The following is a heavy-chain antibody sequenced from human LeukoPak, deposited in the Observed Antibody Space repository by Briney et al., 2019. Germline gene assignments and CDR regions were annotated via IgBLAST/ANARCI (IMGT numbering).Heavy chain of an antibody. CDR2: ISGSGGST. V-gene: IGHV3-23*01. D-gene: IGHD3-10*01. CDR1: GFTFSSYA. Sequence: GGSLRLSCAASGFTFSSYAMSWVRQAPGKGLEWVSAISGSGGSTYYADSVKGRFTISRDNSKNTLYLQMNSLRAEDTAVYYCARDPSLYYYGSGSYFDYWGQGTLVTVSS. CDR3: ARDPSLYYYGSGSYFDY. J-gene: IGHJ4*02.